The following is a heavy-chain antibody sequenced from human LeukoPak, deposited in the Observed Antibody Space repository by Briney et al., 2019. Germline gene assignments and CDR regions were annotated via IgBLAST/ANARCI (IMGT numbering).Heavy chain of an antibody. J-gene: IGHJ4*02. CDR3: AKVGSYYDSSGYYTIPYFDY. Sequence: PGGSLRLSCAASGFTLSSYAMSWVRQAPGKGLEWVSAISGSGGSTYYADSVKGRFTISRDNSKNTLYLQMNSLRAEDTAVYYCAKVGSYYDSSGYYTIPYFDYWGQGTLVTVSS. D-gene: IGHD3-22*01. V-gene: IGHV3-23*01. CDR1: GFTLSSYA. CDR2: ISGSGGST.